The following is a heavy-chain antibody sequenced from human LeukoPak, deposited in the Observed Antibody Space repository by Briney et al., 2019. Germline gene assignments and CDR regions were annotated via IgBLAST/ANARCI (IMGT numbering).Heavy chain of an antibody. Sequence: SQTLSLTCAISGDSVSSNSAAWNWIRQSPSRGLEWLGRTYYRSKWYNDYAVSVKSRIIINADTSKNQFSLQQNSVTPEDTALYYCASQMDFSDDAFDIWGQGTMLTVSS. CDR3: ASQMDFSDDAFDI. D-gene: IGHD3/OR15-3a*01. V-gene: IGHV6-1*01. CDR2: TYYRSKWYN. CDR1: GDSVSSNSAA. J-gene: IGHJ3*02.